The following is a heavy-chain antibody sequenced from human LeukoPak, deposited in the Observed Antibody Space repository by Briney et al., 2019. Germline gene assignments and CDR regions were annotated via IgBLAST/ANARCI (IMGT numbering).Heavy chain of an antibody. Sequence: ASVKVSCKASGYTFTSYYMHWVRQAPGQGLEWMGWISAYNGNTNYAQKLQGRVTMTTDTSTSTAYMELRSLRSDDTAVYYCARDFRHDSSGYYSTYWYFDLWGRGTLVTVSS. J-gene: IGHJ2*01. CDR3: ARDFRHDSSGYYSTYWYFDL. CDR1: GYTFTSYY. V-gene: IGHV1-18*04. D-gene: IGHD3-22*01. CDR2: ISAYNGNT.